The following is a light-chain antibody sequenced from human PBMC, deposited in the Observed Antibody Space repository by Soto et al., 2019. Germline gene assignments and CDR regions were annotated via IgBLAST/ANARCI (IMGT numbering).Light chain of an antibody. Sequence: CRASQTISSWLAWYQQKPGKAPKLLIFDASSLESGVPSRFSGSGSGTEITLTSRGLPPDDFSTYFCHQYNSYWTFGQGTKVDIK. V-gene: IGKV1-5*01. J-gene: IGKJ1*01. CDR1: QTISSW. CDR3: HQYNSYWT. CDR2: DAS.